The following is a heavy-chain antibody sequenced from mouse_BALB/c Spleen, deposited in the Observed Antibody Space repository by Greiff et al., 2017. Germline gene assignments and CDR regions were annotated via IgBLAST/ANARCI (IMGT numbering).Heavy chain of an antibody. V-gene: IGHV1-69*02. Sequence: QVQLQQSGAELVRPGASVKLSCKASGYTFTSYWINWVKQRPGQGLEWIGNIYPSDSYTNYNQKFKDKATLTVDKSSSTAYMQLSSPTSEDSAVYYCTRSRYDGYFDVWGAGTTVTVSS. D-gene: IGHD2-14*01. J-gene: IGHJ1*01. CDR1: GYTFTSYW. CDR2: IYPSDSYT. CDR3: TRSRYDGYFDV.